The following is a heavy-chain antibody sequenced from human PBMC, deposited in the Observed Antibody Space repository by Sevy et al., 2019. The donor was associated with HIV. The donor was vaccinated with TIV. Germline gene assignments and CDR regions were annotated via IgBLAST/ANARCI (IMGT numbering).Heavy chain of an antibody. Sequence: SETLSLTCTVSGGSISSYYWSWIRQPPGKGLEWIGHIYYSGSTNYNPSLKSRVTISVDTSKNQFSLELSSVTAADTAVYYCARHYDSSGYYYEHFDYWGQGTLVTVSS. CDR1: GGSISSYY. D-gene: IGHD3-22*01. CDR3: ARHYDSSGYYYEHFDY. CDR2: IYYSGST. J-gene: IGHJ4*02. V-gene: IGHV4-59*08.